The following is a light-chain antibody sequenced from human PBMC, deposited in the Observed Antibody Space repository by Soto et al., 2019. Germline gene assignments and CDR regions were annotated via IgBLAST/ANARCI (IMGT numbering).Light chain of an antibody. CDR1: QSVLYSSNNKNY. CDR2: WAS. CDR3: QQYYSTPGFC. Sequence: DIVMTQSPDSLAVSLGERATINCKSSQSVLYSSNNKNYLAWYQQKPGQPPKLLIYWASTRESGVPDRFSGSGSGTDFTLTISSLQAEDVAVYYCQQYYSTPGFCFGRGPKVDIK. J-gene: IGKJ3*01. V-gene: IGKV4-1*01.